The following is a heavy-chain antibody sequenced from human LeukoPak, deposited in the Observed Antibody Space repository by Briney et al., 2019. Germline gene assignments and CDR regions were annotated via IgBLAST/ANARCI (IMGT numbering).Heavy chain of an antibody. J-gene: IGHJ4*02. CDR1: GYTFTGYY. CDR2: IIPIFGTA. V-gene: IGHV1-69*06. D-gene: IGHD6-6*01. CDR3: ASTTERSSSSFDY. Sequence: GASVKVSCKASGYTFTGYYMHWVRQAPGQGLEWMGGIIPIFGTANYAQKFQGRVTITADKSTSTAYMELSSLRSEDTAVYYCASTTERSSSSFDYWGQGTLVTVSS.